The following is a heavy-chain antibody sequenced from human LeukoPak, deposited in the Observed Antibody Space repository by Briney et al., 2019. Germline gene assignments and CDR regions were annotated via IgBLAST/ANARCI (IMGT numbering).Heavy chain of an antibody. Sequence: GGSLRLSCAASGFTFSSYAMSWVRQAPGKGLEWVSAISGSGGSTYYADSVKGRFTISRDNSKNTLYLQMNSLRAEDTAVYYCAKDLYDSSGYYSGIFDYWGQGTLVTVSS. V-gene: IGHV3-23*01. D-gene: IGHD3-22*01. CDR1: GFTFSSYA. CDR2: ISGSGGST. CDR3: AKDLYDSSGYYSGIFDY. J-gene: IGHJ4*02.